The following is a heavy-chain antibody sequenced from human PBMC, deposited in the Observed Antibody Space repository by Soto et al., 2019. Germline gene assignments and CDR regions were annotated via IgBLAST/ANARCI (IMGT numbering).Heavy chain of an antibody. CDR2: ISYDGSNK. CDR1: GFTFSSYG. J-gene: IGHJ6*02. CDR3: ALYYYYYGMDV. V-gene: IGHV3-30*03. Sequence: PGGSLRLSCAASGFTFSSYGMHWVRQAPGKGLEWVAVISYDGSNKYYADSVKGRFTISRDNSKNTLYLQMNSLRAEDTAVYYCALYYYYYGMDVWGQGTTVTVSS.